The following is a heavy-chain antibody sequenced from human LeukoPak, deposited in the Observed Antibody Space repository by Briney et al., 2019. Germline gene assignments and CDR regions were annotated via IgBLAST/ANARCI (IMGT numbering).Heavy chain of an antibody. Sequence: GGSLRLSCAASGFTFSDYYMSWNRQAPGKGLEWVSYISGSSSYTNYADSVKGRFTISRDNAKNSLYLQMNSLRADVTAVYYCARDEGGYSSGWVDYWGQGTLVTVSS. CDR2: ISGSSSYT. V-gene: IGHV3-11*05. CDR3: ARDEGGYSSGWVDY. D-gene: IGHD6-19*01. CDR1: GFTFSDYY. J-gene: IGHJ4*02.